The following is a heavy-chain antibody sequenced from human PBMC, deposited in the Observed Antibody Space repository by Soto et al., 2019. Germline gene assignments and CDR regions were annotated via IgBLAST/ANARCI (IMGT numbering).Heavy chain of an antibody. D-gene: IGHD2-15*01. V-gene: IGHV2-5*02. Sequence: QITLKESGHTLVKTTQTLTLTCTFSGFSLSTTGVGVGWIRQPPGKALEWLALIYWDDDKRYRPSLESRLTITKDTSRNQVVLTMTNRDPVDTATYFCAHRVILCSDGSCYSHPFDYWGQGTLVNVSS. CDR1: GFSLSTTGVG. CDR2: IYWDDDK. J-gene: IGHJ4*02. CDR3: AHRVILCSDGSCYSHPFDY.